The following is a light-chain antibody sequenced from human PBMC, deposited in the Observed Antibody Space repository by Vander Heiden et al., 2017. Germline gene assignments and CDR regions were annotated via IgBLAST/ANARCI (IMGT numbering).Light chain of an antibody. CDR2: KAS. CDR1: QTFSNY. J-gene: IGKJ1*01. CDR3: QQYNAYPWT. V-gene: IGKV1-5*03. Sequence: DIQMTQSPSTRSASVVDRVTITCRASQTFSNYLAWYQQKTGNAPKRLIYKASTLESGVPSRFSGRGSGTEFTLTISSLQPDDFATYYCQQYNAYPWTFGQGTRVEI.